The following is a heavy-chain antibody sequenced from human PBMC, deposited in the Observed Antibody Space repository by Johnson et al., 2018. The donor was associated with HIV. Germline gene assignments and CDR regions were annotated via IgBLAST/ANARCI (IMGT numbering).Heavy chain of an antibody. CDR1: GFTFDDYA. Sequence: VQLVESGGALVQPGRSLRLSCAASGFTFDDYAMHWVRQAPGKGLEWVSGISWNSGNKGYVDSVKGRFTISRDNAKNSLYLQMNSLRTEDTAFYYCARDLYSGSFTLGAFDIWGQGTVVTISS. V-gene: IGHV3-9*01. CDR3: ARDLYSGSFTLGAFDI. CDR2: ISWNSGNK. D-gene: IGHD1-26*01. J-gene: IGHJ3*02.